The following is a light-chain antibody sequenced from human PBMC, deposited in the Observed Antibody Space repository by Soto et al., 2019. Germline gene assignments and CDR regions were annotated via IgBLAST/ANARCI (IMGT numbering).Light chain of an antibody. Sequence: DLQMTQSPSTLSASVGDRVTITCRASPSISSWLAWYQQKPGKAPKLLIYDASSLESGVPARFGGSGSGTEFTLTISSLQPDDFATYYCQQYNSYSGTFGQGTKLEIK. V-gene: IGKV1-5*01. CDR1: PSISSW. J-gene: IGKJ2*01. CDR2: DAS. CDR3: QQYNSYSGT.